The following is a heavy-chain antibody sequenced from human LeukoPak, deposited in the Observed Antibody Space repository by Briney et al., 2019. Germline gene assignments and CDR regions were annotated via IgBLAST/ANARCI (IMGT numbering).Heavy chain of an antibody. Sequence: SVKVSCKASGGTFSSYAIIWVRQAPGQGLEWMGRIIPILGIANYAQKFQGRVTITADKSTSTAYMELSSLRSDDTAVYYCARDYRSSSLDAFDIWGQGTMVTVSS. CDR2: IIPILGIA. V-gene: IGHV1-69*04. D-gene: IGHD3-3*01. CDR1: GGTFSSYA. J-gene: IGHJ3*02. CDR3: ARDYRSSSLDAFDI.